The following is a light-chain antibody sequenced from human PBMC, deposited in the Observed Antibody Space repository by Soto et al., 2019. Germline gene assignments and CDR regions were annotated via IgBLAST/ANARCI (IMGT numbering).Light chain of an antibody. CDR2: GAS. CDR1: QHIRTY. J-gene: IGKJ3*01. V-gene: IGKV1-33*01. Sequence: DIQMTQSPSSLSASVGDRVAITCQASQHIRTYLNWYQQKPGRAPTLLIYGASNLETGVPSRFSGSGYGTDFTFTISSLQPEDIATYYCQHYDNLPPFTFGPGTKVAIK. CDR3: QHYDNLPPFT.